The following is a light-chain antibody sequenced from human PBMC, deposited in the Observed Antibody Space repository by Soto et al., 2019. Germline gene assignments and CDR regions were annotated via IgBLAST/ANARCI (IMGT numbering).Light chain of an antibody. J-gene: IGLJ3*02. CDR1: SSDVGGYNY. Sequence: QSALTQPASVSGSPGQSITISCTGTSSDVGGYNYVSWYQPHPGKAPKLMIYDVSNRPSGVSYRFSGSKSGNTASLTISGLQAEDDSDYYCSSYTSSGALVFGGGTKLTVL. CDR3: SSYTSSGALV. CDR2: DVS. V-gene: IGLV2-14*03.